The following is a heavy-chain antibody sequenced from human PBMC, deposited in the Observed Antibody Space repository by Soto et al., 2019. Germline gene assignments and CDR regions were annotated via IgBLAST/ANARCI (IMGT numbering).Heavy chain of an antibody. CDR1: GYSFTSYW. D-gene: IGHD3-22*01. V-gene: IGHV5-10-1*01. Sequence: LNISCKGSGYSFTSYWISWVRQMPGKGLEWMGRIDPSDSYTNYSPSFQGHVTISADKSISTAYLQWSSLKASDTAMYYCARHSYYDSSGYYLYYFDYWGQGTLVTVSS. CDR3: ARHSYYDSSGYYLYYFDY. J-gene: IGHJ4*02. CDR2: IDPSDSYT.